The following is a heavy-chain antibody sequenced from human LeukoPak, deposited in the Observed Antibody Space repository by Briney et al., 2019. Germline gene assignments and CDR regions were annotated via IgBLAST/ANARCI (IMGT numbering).Heavy chain of an antibody. V-gene: IGHV4-59*01. J-gene: IGHJ5*02. CDR3: ARDGPYFDP. Sequence: KPSETLSLTCTVTGGSISSYYWSWIRQPPGKGLEWIGYIYYSGSTNYNPSLKSRVTISVDTSKNQFSLKLSSVTAADTAVYYCARDGPYFDPWGQGTLVTVSS. CDR2: IYYSGST. D-gene: IGHD3/OR15-3a*01. CDR1: GGSISSYY.